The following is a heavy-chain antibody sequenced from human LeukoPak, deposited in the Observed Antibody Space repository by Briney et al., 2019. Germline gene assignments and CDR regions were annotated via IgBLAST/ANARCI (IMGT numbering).Heavy chain of an antibody. CDR3: AQTGDSSGHDY. D-gene: IGHD6-19*01. Sequence: GRSLRLSCAASGFTFSSYGMHWVRQAPGKGLEWVAVIWYDGSNKYYADSVKGRFTISRDNSKNTLYLQMNSLRAEDTAVYYCAQTGDSSGHDYWGQGTLVTVSS. CDR1: GFTFSSYG. V-gene: IGHV3-33*06. CDR2: IWYDGSNK. J-gene: IGHJ4*02.